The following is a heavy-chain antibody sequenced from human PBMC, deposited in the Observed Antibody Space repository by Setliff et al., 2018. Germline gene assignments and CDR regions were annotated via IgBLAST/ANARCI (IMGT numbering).Heavy chain of an antibody. J-gene: IGHJ4*02. CDR1: GSTFSSYA. CDR2: ISYDGSNK. V-gene: IGHV3-30-3*01. D-gene: IGHD1-26*01. CDR3: ARDPSPLGATTRFDY. Sequence: GGSLRLSCAASGSTFSSYAMHWVRQAPGKGLEWVAVISYDGSNKYYADSVKGRFTISRDNSKNTLYLQMNSLRAEDTAVYYCARDPSPLGATTRFDYWGQGTLVTVSS.